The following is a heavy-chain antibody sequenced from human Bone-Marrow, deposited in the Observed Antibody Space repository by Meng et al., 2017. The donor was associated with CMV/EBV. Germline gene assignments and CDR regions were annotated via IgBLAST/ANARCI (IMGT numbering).Heavy chain of an antibody. Sequence: SCKASGYTFSSYDMHWVRQATGKGLEWVSAIGTAGDTYYPGSVKGRFTISRENAKNSLYLQMNSLRAGDTAVYYCARDRIVGAGGYYGMDVWGQGTTVTVSS. J-gene: IGHJ6*02. CDR3: ARDRIVGAGGYYGMDV. CDR2: IGTAGDT. CDR1: GYTFSSYD. D-gene: IGHD1-26*01. V-gene: IGHV3-13*01.